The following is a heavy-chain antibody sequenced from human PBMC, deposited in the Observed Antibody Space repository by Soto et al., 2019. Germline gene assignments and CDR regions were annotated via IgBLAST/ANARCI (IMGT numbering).Heavy chain of an antibody. V-gene: IGHV2-5*02. CDR3: AHAYGGRSLY. D-gene: IGHD1-26*01. CDR2: IYWDDTK. J-gene: IGHJ4*02. CDR1: GFSLTTERVG. Sequence: QITLKESGPTLVKPTQTLTLTCTFSGFSLTTERVGVGWIRQPPGEALEWLAVIYWDDTKTYRPSLESRLTITKDTSKNQVALTMTNMDSVDTATYYCAHAYGGRSLYWGQGTLVTVSS.